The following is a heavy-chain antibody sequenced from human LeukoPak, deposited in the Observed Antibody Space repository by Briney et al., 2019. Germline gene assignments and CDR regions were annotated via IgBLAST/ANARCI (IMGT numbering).Heavy chain of an antibody. CDR1: GYSFTSYW. Sequence: GESLKISCKGSGYSFTSYWIGWVRQMPGKGLEWMGIIYPGDSDTRYSPSFQGQVTISADKSISTAYLQWSSLKASDTAMYYCARRYSFADYYYYMDVWGKGTTVTVSS. CDR3: ARRYSFADYYYYMDV. J-gene: IGHJ6*03. V-gene: IGHV5-51*01. CDR2: IYPGDSDT. D-gene: IGHD2-15*01.